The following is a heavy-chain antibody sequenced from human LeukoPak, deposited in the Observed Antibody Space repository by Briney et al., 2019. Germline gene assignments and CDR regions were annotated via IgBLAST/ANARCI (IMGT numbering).Heavy chain of an antibody. CDR1: GGSISYYY. CDR2: VYYSGTT. Sequence: SETLSLTCTVSGGSISYYYWSWIRQSPGKGLDGIGYVYYSGTTNYNPALKSRVTISVDTSKNQFSLQLRSETAADPAVYYCAREDPQARVPEGMDVWGQGTTVTVSS. D-gene: IGHD4/OR15-4a*01. V-gene: IGHV4-59*01. CDR3: AREDPQARVPEGMDV. J-gene: IGHJ6*02.